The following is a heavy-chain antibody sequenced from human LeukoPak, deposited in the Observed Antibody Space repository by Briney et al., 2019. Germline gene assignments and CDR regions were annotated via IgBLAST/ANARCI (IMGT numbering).Heavy chain of an antibody. CDR1: GYTFSDYT. V-gene: IGHV1-2*02. Sequence: ASVKVSCKTSGYTFSDYTINWVRQAPGQGLEWMGWINPNSGGTNYAQKFQGRVTMTRDTSISTAYMELSRLRSDDTAVYYCARAFEYYDSSGYKYYFDYWGQGTLVTVSS. CDR3: ARAFEYYDSSGYKYYFDY. J-gene: IGHJ4*02. D-gene: IGHD3-22*01. CDR2: INPNSGGT.